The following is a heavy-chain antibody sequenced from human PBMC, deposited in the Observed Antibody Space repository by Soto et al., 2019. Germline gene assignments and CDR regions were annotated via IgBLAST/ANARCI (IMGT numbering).Heavy chain of an antibody. CDR1: GFMFRSYW. CDR3: AGEKDHLRGVKYYFEY. CDR2: INLDGGEK. Sequence: GGSLRLSCAASGFMFRSYWMSWVRQAPGKGLEWVANINLDGGEKYYVDSVKGRFSTSRDNAKNSLYLQMNSLRAEDTAVYYCAGEKDHLRGVKYYFEYWGQGTPVTVSS. D-gene: IGHD3-10*01. J-gene: IGHJ4*02. V-gene: IGHV3-7*01.